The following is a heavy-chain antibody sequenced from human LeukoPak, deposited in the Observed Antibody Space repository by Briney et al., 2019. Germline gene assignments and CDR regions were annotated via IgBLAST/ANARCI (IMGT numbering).Heavy chain of an antibody. V-gene: IGHV1-46*01. CDR2: INPSGGST. Sequence: GASVKVSCKASGYTFTSYYMHWVRQAPGQGLEWMGIINPSGGSTSYAQKFQGRVTMTRDTSTSTVYMELSSLRSEDTAVYYCARADCSSTRCFLFDYWGQGTLVTVSS. J-gene: IGHJ4*02. CDR3: ARADCSSTRCFLFDY. D-gene: IGHD2-2*01. CDR1: GYTFTSYY.